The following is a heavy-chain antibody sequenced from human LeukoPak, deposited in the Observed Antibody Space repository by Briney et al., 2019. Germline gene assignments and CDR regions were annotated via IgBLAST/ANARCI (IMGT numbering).Heavy chain of an antibody. CDR3: ARDQRVTGRPDIDH. J-gene: IGHJ4*02. V-gene: IGHV3-74*03. CDR1: GVTFRNHC. D-gene: IGHD6-6*01. Sequence: GRTLWLSCAVSGVTFRNHCMDWVRHTPGKGLVWVSRISSDGSSTTYADSVKGRFTISRDNAKNPLYLRMNNLRAEDTAMYYCARDQRVTGRPDIDHWGQGTLVIVSS. CDR2: ISSDGSST.